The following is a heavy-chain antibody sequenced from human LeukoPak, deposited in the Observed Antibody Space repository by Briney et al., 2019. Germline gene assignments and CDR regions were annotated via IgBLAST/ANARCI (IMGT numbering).Heavy chain of an antibody. CDR1: GYTFTSYG. V-gene: IGHV1-18*01. CDR2: ISAYNGNT. J-gene: IGHJ4*02. D-gene: IGHD3-22*01. CDR3: AGSYYDSSGYYRSDFDY. Sequence: ASVKVSCKASGYTFTSYGISWVRQAPGQGLEWMGWISAYNGNTNYAQKLQGRVTMTTGTSTSTAYMELRSLRSDDTAVYYCAGSYYDSSGYYRSDFDYWGQGTLVTVSS.